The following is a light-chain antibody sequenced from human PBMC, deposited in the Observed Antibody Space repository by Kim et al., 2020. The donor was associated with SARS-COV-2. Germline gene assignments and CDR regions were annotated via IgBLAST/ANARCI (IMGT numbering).Light chain of an antibody. Sequence: QAGLTQPPSMSKGLGQTATLTCTGNSNNVGNQGAAWLQQHQGHPPKLLSYRNNNRPSGISERLSASSSGNTASLTISGLQPEDEADYYCSAWDSSLSSLVFGGGTQLTVL. CDR2: RNN. V-gene: IGLV10-54*01. J-gene: IGLJ3*02. CDR1: SNNVGNQG. CDR3: SAWDSSLSSLV.